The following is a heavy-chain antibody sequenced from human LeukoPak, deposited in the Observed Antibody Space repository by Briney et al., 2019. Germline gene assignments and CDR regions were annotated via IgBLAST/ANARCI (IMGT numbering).Heavy chain of an antibody. CDR1: GFTFSSYG. Sequence: GGSLRLSCAASGFTFSSYGMHWVRQAPGKGLEWVAFIRYDGSNKYYADSVKGRFTISRDNSKNTLYLQMNSLRAEDTAVYYCAKGLGYYGSGSYYNQWLFDYWGQGTLVTVSS. J-gene: IGHJ4*02. CDR3: AKGLGYYGSGSYYNQWLFDY. V-gene: IGHV3-30*02. D-gene: IGHD3-10*01. CDR2: IRYDGSNK.